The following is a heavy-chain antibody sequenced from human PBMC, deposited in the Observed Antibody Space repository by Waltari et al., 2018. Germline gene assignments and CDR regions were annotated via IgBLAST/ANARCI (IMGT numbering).Heavy chain of an antibody. D-gene: IGHD2-15*01. CDR3: ARDRGVRWYSPGAFDI. CDR2: IYYSGST. V-gene: IGHV4-59*01. Sequence: QVQLQESGPGLVKPSETLSLTCTVSGGSISSYYWSWIRQPPGKGLEWIGYIYYSGSTNYNPSLKSRVTISVDTSKNQFSLKLSSVTAADTAVYYCARDRGVRWYSPGAFDIWGQGTMVTVSS. J-gene: IGHJ3*02. CDR1: GGSISSYY.